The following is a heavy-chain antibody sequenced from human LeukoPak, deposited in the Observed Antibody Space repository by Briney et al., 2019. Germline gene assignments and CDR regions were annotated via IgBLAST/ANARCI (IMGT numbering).Heavy chain of an antibody. V-gene: IGHV1-46*01. CDR2: INPSGGST. J-gene: IGHJ6*02. CDR3: ARVQSRSSSSRGPDYYGMDV. Sequence: GASVKVSCKASGYTFTSYYMHWVRQAHGQGLEWMGIINPSGGSTSYAQKFQGRVTMTRDTSTSTVYMELSSLRSEDTAVYYCARVQSRSSSSRGPDYYGMDVWGQGTTVTVSS. D-gene: IGHD6-6*01. CDR1: GYTFTSYY.